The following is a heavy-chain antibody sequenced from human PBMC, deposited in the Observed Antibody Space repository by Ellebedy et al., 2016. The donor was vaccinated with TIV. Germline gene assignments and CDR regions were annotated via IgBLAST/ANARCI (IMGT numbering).Heavy chain of an antibody. CDR1: GFTFNSYW. CDR2: INQDGSDT. D-gene: IGHD4-17*01. J-gene: IGHJ3*02. V-gene: IGHV3-7*01. CDR3: ATDGSYGDYRSPTHAFVM. Sequence: GESLKISCAASGFTFNSYWMTWVRQAPGKGLEWVANINQDGSDTYCVDSLRGRFTISRDNAKNSLYLLMNSLRGEDTAVYYCATDGSYGDYRSPTHAFVMWGQGTLVTVSS.